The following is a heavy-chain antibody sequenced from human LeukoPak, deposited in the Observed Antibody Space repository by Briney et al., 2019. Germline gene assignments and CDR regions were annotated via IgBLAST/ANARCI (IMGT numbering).Heavy chain of an antibody. D-gene: IGHD1-7*01. CDR2: IIPIFGTA. J-gene: IGHJ4*02. CDR1: GGTFSSYA. V-gene: IGHV1-69*01. CDR3: ARPLGSGTTLSYFDY. Sequence: ASVKVSCKASGGTFSSYAISWVRQAPGQGLEWMGGIIPIFGTANYAQKFQGRVTITADESTSTAYMELSSLRSEDTAVYYCARPLGSGTTLSYFDYWGQGTLVTVSS.